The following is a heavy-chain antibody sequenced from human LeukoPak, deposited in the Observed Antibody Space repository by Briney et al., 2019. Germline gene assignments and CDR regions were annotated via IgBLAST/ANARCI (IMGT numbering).Heavy chain of an antibody. Sequence: GGSLRLSCAASGFSSSSYAMNWVRQAPGKGLERVSVISGSGGSTYYADSVKGRFTISRDNSKNTLDLQMNSLRAEDTAVYYCASPRITGTSRPFDYWGQGTLVTVSS. D-gene: IGHD1-7*01. J-gene: IGHJ4*02. CDR1: GFSSSSYA. V-gene: IGHV3-23*01. CDR2: ISGSGGST. CDR3: ASPRITGTSRPFDY.